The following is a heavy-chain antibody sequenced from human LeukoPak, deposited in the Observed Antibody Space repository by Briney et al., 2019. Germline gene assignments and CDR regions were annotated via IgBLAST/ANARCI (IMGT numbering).Heavy chain of an antibody. CDR3: ARDFLFHENWSGYQAPAYYFDF. D-gene: IGHD3-3*01. V-gene: IGHV1-2*02. CDR2: INPNSGGT. Sequence: GASVKVSCKASGYTLTGYYLHWVRQAPGQGLDWVGWINPNSGGTHFAHTFQGRVTMTWDRSISTAYMDLRGLRFDDTAVYYCARDFLFHENWSGYQAPAYYFDFWGQGTLVTVSS. J-gene: IGHJ4*02. CDR1: GYTLTGYY.